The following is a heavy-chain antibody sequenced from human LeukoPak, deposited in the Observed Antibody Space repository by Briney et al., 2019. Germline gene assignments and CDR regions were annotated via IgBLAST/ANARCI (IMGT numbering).Heavy chain of an antibody. Sequence: SETLSLTCTVSGGSISSYYWSWIRQPPGKGLEWIGYIYYSGSTNYNPSLKSRVTISVDTSKNQFSLKLSSVTAADTAVYYCARDTVTTYYYYMDVWGKGTTVTDSS. D-gene: IGHD4-11*01. J-gene: IGHJ6*03. CDR2: IYYSGST. CDR3: ARDTVTTYYYYMDV. V-gene: IGHV4-59*01. CDR1: GGSISSYY.